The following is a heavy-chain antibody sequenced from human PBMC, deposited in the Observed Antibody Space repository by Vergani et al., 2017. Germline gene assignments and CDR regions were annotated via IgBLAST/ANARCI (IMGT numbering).Heavy chain of an antibody. V-gene: IGHV3-23*01. Sequence: EVQLLESGGDLVQPGGSLRLSCAASGFTFNHYAMNWVRQAPGKGLEWVSGLSGSGGSTYYAGSVKGRFTISRDSSKNTLYLKMNSLSAGATAVYYCAKTNPRNSGYDYLYYYHAMDVWGQGTTVTVSS. J-gene: IGHJ6*02. D-gene: IGHD5-12*01. CDR1: GFTFNHYA. CDR2: LSGSGGST. CDR3: AKTNPRNSGYDYLYYYHAMDV.